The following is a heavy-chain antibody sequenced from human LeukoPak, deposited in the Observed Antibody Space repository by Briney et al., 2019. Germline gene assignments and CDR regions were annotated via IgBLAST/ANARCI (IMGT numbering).Heavy chain of an antibody. D-gene: IGHD6-6*01. CDR3: APLEYSSSSYYFDY. CDR1: GGSFSGYY. V-gene: IGHV4-34*01. J-gene: IGHJ4*02. CDR2: INHSGST. Sequence: PSETLSLTCAVYGGSFSGYYWSWLRQPPGKGLEWIGEINHSGSTNYNPSLKSRVTISVDTSKNQFSLKLSSVTAADTAVYYCAPLEYSSSSYYFDYWGQGTLVTVSS.